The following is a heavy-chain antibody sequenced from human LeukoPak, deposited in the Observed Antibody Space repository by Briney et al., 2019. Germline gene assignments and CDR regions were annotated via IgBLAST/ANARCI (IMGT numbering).Heavy chain of an antibody. CDR2: IYHSGST. V-gene: IGHV4-30-2*01. J-gene: IGHJ3*02. D-gene: IGHD3-3*01. CDR1: GGSISSGGYY. CDR3: ATVLRFLEWTVYAFDI. Sequence: PSQTLSLTCTVSGGSISSGGYYWSWIRQPPGKGLEWIGYIYHSGSTYYNPSLKSRVTISVDRSKNQFSLKLSSVTAADTAVYYCATVLRFLEWTVYAFDIWGQGTMVTVSS.